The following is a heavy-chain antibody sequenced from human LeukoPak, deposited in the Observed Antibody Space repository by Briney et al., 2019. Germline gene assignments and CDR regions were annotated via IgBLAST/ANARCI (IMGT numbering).Heavy chain of an antibody. V-gene: IGHV3-21*01. D-gene: IGHD3-10*01. J-gene: IGHJ3*02. CDR2: ISSSSSYI. CDR3: ARDFQGSSQLGNAFDI. Sequence: GGSLRLSCAASGFTFSSYSMKWVRQAPGKGLEWVSSISSSSSYIYYADSVKGRFTISRDNAKNSLYLKMNSLRAEDTAVYYCARDFQGSSQLGNAFDIWGQGTMVTVSS. CDR1: GFTFSSYS.